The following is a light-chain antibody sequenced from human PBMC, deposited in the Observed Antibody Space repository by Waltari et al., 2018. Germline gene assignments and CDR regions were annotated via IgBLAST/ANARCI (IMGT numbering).Light chain of an antibody. CDR3: MQGLKTPGT. CDR1: QSLLHSNGYNH. CDR2: LAS. Sequence: DIVMTQSPLSLPVTPGEPVSISCTSSQSLLHSNGYNHLDWYLQTPGKAPQLLIYLASTGASGVPDRFSGSGSGTDFTLKISRVEAEDVGVYYCMQGLKTPGTFGQGTRLEIK. J-gene: IGKJ5*01. V-gene: IGKV2-28*01.